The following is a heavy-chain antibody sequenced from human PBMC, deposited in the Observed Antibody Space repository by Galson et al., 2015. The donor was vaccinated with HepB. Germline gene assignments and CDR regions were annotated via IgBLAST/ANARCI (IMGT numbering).Heavy chain of an antibody. CDR2: INHSGST. V-gene: IGHV4-39*07. CDR3: ARGRPIYYYDSSGHTEYFQH. J-gene: IGHJ1*01. Sequence: SETLSLTCTVSGGSISSGGYYWSWIRQHPGKGLEWIGEINHSGSTNYNPSLKSRVTISVDTSKNQFSLKLSSVTAADTAVYYCARGRPIYYYDSSGHTEYFQHWGQGTLVTVSS. CDR1: GGSISSGGYY. D-gene: IGHD3-22*01.